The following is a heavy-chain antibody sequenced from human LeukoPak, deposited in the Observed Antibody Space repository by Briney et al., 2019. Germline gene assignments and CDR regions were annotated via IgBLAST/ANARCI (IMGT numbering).Heavy chain of an antibody. D-gene: IGHD2-21*01. Sequence: GGSLRLSCAASGFSVSGKFMSWVRQAPGKGLEWVSIIHYDGKIRYAGSVGGRFTIYRDNSENTLFLQMNSLRVDDTAVYFCASGDGYLQPYWGQGTLVTVSS. CDR1: GFSVSGKF. CDR2: IHYDGKI. CDR3: ASGDGYLQPY. J-gene: IGHJ4*02. V-gene: IGHV3-53*01.